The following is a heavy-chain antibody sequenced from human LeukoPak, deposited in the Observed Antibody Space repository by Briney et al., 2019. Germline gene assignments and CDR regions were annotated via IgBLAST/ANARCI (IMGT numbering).Heavy chain of an antibody. CDR2: INHSGST. CDR3: ARTNYDFWSGPVY. Sequence: SETLSLTCAVYGGSFSGYYWSWIRQPPGKGLEWIGEINHSGSTNYNPSLKSRATISVDTSKNQFSLKLSSVTAADTAVYYCARTNYDFWSGPVYWGQGTLVTVSS. D-gene: IGHD3-3*01. J-gene: IGHJ4*02. V-gene: IGHV4-34*01. CDR1: GGSFSGYY.